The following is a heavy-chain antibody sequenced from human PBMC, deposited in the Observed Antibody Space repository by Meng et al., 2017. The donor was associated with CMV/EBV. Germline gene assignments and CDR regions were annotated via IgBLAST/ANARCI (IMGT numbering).Heavy chain of an antibody. CDR1: GNTFADYV. CDR2: ISAYNGNP. V-gene: IGHV1-18*01. D-gene: IGHD6-6*01. CDR3: ARDLIAVRPGWFDP. Sequence: KASGNTFADYVLRAVRQAHGQGLEWMGWISAYNGNPNYAQRIQGRVTMTTDTSRSTAYMELRSLRYDDTAVYYCARDLIAVRPGWFDPWGQGTLVTVSS. J-gene: IGHJ5*02.